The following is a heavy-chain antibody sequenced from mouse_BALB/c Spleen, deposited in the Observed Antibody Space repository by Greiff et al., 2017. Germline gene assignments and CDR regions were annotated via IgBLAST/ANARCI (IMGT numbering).Heavy chain of an antibody. J-gene: IGHJ2*01. CDR3: AREDLDY. CDR1: GFTFSDYY. Sequence: EVQGVESGGGLVKPGGSLKLSCAASGFTFSDYYMYWVRQTPEKRLEWVATISDGGSYTYYPDSVKGRFTISRDNAKNNLYLQMSSLKSEDTAMYYCAREDLDYWGQGTTLTVSS. CDR2: ISDGGSYT. V-gene: IGHV5-4*02.